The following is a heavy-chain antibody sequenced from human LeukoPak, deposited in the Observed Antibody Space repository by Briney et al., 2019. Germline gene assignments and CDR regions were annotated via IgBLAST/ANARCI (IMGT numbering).Heavy chain of an antibody. D-gene: IGHD3-22*01. CDR1: GGSISSSSYY. J-gene: IGHJ4*02. V-gene: IGHV4-39*02. Sequence: SETLSLTCTVSGGSISSSSYYWGWIRQPPGKGLEWIGNMYYSGSTYYNPSLKSRVTISVDTSNNQFSLKLSSVTAADTAVYYCARDPSYDSNGYLDYWGQGTLVTVSS. CDR2: MYYSGST. CDR3: ARDPSYDSNGYLDY.